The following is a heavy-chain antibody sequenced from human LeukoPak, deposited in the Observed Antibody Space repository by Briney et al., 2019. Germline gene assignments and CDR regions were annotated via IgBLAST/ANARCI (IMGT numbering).Heavy chain of an antibody. V-gene: IGHV4-34*01. D-gene: IGHD3-22*01. Sequence: SETLSLTCAVYGGSFSGYYWSWIRQPPGKGLEWIGEINHSGSTNYNPSLKSRVTISVDTSKNQFSLKLSSVTAADTAVYYCARDRRYYDSSEYYFDYWGQGTLVTVSS. CDR2: INHSGST. J-gene: IGHJ4*02. CDR3: ARDRRYYDSSEYYFDY. CDR1: GGSFSGYY.